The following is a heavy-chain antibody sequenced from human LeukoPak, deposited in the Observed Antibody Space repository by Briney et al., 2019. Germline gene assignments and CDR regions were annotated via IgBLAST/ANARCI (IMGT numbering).Heavy chain of an antibody. J-gene: IGHJ5*02. CDR2: INPNSGGT. CDR3: AKSFGITIFGVAYNWFDP. D-gene: IGHD3-3*01. V-gene: IGHV1-2*02. Sequence: ASVKVSCKASGYTFTGYYMHWVRQAPGQGLEWMGWINPNSGGTNYAQKFQGRVTMTRDTSISTAYMELSRLRSDDTAVYCCAKSFGITIFGVAYNWFDPWGQGTLVTVSS. CDR1: GYTFTGYY.